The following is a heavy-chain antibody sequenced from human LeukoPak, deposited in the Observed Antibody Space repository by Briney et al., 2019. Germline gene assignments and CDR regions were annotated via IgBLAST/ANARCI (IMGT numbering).Heavy chain of an antibody. V-gene: IGHV3-7*03. J-gene: IGHJ4*02. Sequence: GGSLRLSCAASGFTFNYAWMRWVRQAPGKGLEWVANIKQDGSEKNYVDSVKGRFTISRDNAKNSLYLQMNSLRAEDTAVYYCASGLELDYWGQGTLVTVSS. CDR1: GFTFNYAW. CDR3: ASGLELDY. CDR2: IKQDGSEK.